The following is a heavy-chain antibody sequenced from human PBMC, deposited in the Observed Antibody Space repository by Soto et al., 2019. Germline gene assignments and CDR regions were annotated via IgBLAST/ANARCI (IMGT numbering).Heavy chain of an antibody. V-gene: IGHV4-59*01. CDR3: ASAPRQTGTTYFFDY. Sequence: SETLSLTCTVSGGSISSYYWSWIRQPPGKGLEWIGYIYYSGSTNYNPSLKSRVTISVDTSKNQFSLKLSPVTAADTAVYYCASAPRQTGTTYFFDYWGQGTLVTVSS. D-gene: IGHD1-1*01. CDR1: GGSISSYY. CDR2: IYYSGST. J-gene: IGHJ4*02.